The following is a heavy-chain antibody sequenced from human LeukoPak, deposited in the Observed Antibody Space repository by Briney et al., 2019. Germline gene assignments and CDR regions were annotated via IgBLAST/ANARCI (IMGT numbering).Heavy chain of an antibody. CDR2: IKSKTDGGTT. D-gene: IGHD2-15*01. Sequence: GGSLRLSCAASGFTFSGSAMHWVRQAPGKGLEWVGRIKSKTDGGTTDYAAPVKGRFTISRDDSKNTVYLQMNSLKTEDTAVYYCITAPRYCSGGTCYFIDSWGQGTLVTVSS. J-gene: IGHJ4*02. CDR3: ITAPRYCSGGTCYFIDS. CDR1: GFTFSGSA. V-gene: IGHV3-15*01.